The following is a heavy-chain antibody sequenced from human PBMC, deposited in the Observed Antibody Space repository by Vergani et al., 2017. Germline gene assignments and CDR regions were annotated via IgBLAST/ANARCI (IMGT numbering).Heavy chain of an antibody. D-gene: IGHD3-22*01. CDR2: ISWNSGKI. CDR1: GFTFDYA. CDR3: AKDGGRAYDSSGYPLVN. Sequence: EVQLVESGGGLIQPGRSLRLSCAASGFTFDYAMHWVRQAPGKGLEWVSGISWNSGKIDYADSVKGRFIISRDNVKNSLYLQMNSLRAEDTALYYCAKDGGRAYDSSGYPLVNWGQGTLVTVSS. V-gene: IGHV3-9*01. J-gene: IGHJ4*02.